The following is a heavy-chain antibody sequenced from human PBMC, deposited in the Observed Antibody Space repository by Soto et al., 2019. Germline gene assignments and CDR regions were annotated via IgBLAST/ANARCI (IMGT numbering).Heavy chain of an antibody. V-gene: IGHV3-21*01. Sequence: EVQLVESGGGLVKPGGYLRLSCAASGFTFSSYSMNWVRQAPGKGLEWVSSISSSSSYIYYEDSVKGRFTICRDNAKNSLYLQMNSLRAEDTAVYYCARAPSAVTSYYYYYYMDVWGKGTTVTVSS. CDR3: ARAPSAVTSYYYYYYMDV. D-gene: IGHD4-17*01. CDR1: GFTFSSYS. CDR2: ISSSSSYI. J-gene: IGHJ6*03.